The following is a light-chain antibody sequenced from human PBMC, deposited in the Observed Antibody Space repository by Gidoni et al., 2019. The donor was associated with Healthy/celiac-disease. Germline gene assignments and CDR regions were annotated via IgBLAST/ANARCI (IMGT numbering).Light chain of an antibody. J-gene: IGLJ2*01. V-gene: IGLV2-14*01. CDR3: GSYTSSSTSVV. Sequence: QSALTQPASVSGSPGQSITISCTGTSSDVGGYNYFSWYQQHPGKAPKLMIYEVSNRPSGVSNRFSGSKSGNTASLTISGLQAEDEADYYCGSYTSSSTSVVFGGGTKLTVL. CDR2: EVS. CDR1: SSDVGGYNY.